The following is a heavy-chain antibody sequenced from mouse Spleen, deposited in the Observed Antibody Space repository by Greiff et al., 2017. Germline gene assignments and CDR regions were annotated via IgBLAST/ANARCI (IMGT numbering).Heavy chain of an antibody. J-gene: IGHJ2*01. CDR2: IYPGDGDT. CDR1: GYAFSSSW. CDR3: AGLRTFDY. D-gene: IGHD1-1*01. V-gene: IGHV1-82*01. Sequence: QVQLQQSGPELVKPGASVKISCKASGYAFSSSWMNWVKQRPGKGLEWIGRIYPGDGDTNYNGKFKGKATLTADKSSSTAYMQLSSLTSEDSAVYFCAGLRTFDYWGQGTTLTVSS.